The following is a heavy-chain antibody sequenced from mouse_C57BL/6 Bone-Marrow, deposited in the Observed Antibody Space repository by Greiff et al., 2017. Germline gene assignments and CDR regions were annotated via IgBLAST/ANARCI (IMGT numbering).Heavy chain of an antibody. CDR1: GFTFSSYG. J-gene: IGHJ2*01. Sequence: EVQGVESGGDLVKPGGSLKLSCAASGFTFSSYGMSWVRQTPDKRLEWVATISSGGSYTYYPDSVKGRFTISRDNAKHTLYLQMSSLKSEDTAMYYCARPSLLLRYLFDDWGQGTTLTVSS. CDR3: ARPSLLLRYLFDD. V-gene: IGHV5-6*01. CDR2: ISSGGSYT. D-gene: IGHD1-1*01.